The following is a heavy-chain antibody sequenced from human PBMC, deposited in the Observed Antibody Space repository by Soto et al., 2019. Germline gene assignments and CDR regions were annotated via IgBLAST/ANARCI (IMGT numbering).Heavy chain of an antibody. J-gene: IGHJ3*02. Sequence: PGGSLRLSCASSGFTFSSYGMHWVRQAPGKGLEWVAVISYDGSNKYYADSVKGRFTISRDNSKNTLYLQMNSLRAEDTAVYYCARTYDGSGPNSGGYSFDIWGQGTMVTVSS. V-gene: IGHV3-30*03. D-gene: IGHD3-22*01. CDR2: ISYDGSNK. CDR3: ARTYDGSGPNSGGYSFDI. CDR1: GFTFSSYG.